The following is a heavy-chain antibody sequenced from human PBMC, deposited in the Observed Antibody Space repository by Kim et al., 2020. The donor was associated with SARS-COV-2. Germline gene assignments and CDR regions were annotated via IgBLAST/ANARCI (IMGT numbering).Heavy chain of an antibody. Sequence: GGSLRLSCAASGFTFRSYGMHWVRQAPGKGLEWVAVISYDGSNKYYADSVKGRFTISRDNSKNTLYLQMNSLRAEDTAVYYCAKDPSYYHILTGYTSFDYWGHRTLVTVSS. CDR1: GFTFRSYG. J-gene: IGHJ4*01. V-gene: IGHV3-30*18. D-gene: IGHD3-9*01. CDR2: ISYDGSNK. CDR3: AKDPSYYHILTGYTSFDY.